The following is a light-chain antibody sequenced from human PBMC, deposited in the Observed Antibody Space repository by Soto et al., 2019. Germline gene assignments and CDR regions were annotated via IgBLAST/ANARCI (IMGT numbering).Light chain of an antibody. CDR3: QQSGRSPLT. J-gene: IGKJ4*01. CDR2: DAS. Sequence: NVLTQSPGTLSLSPGEGATLSCRASQYLSGPFLAWYHQRPGQAPRLLIYDASTRATGIPDRFSGSGSETDFTLTISRLEPEDFGIYYCQQSGRSPLTFGGGNRVQIK. V-gene: IGKV3-20*01. CDR1: QYLSGPF.